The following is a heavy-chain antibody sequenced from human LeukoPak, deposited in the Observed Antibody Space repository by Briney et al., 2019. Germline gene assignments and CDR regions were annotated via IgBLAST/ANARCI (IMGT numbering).Heavy chain of an antibody. CDR2: IIPIFGTA. Sequence: SVKVSCKASGGTISSYAISWVRQAPGQGLEWMGGIIPIFGTANYAQKFQGRVTITADESTSTAYMELSSLRSEDTAVYYCARDGGYYDMISPLGYWGQGTLVTVSS. CDR3: ARDGGYYDMISPLGY. D-gene: IGHD3-22*01. V-gene: IGHV1-69*01. CDR1: GGTISSYA. J-gene: IGHJ4*02.